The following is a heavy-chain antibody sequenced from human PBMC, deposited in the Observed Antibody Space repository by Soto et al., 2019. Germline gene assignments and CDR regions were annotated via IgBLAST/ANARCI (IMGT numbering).Heavy chain of an antibody. D-gene: IGHD6-13*01. V-gene: IGHV4-30-4*01. CDR1: GGSISSGDYY. CDR2: IYYSGST. J-gene: IGHJ4*01. Sequence: PSETLSLTCTVSGGSISSGDYYWSWIREPPGKALDCIGYIYYSGSTYYNPSLKSRVSISVDTSKNQISLKLSSVTAADTAVYYCAREAQVDSSRWFHFDYWGPGTLVTVSS. CDR3: AREAQVDSSRWFHFDY.